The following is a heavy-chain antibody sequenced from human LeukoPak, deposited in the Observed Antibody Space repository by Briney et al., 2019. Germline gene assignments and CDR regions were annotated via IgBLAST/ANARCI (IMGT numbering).Heavy chain of an antibody. CDR1: GFTFSSYW. D-gene: IGHD3-16*01. J-gene: IGHJ4*02. V-gene: IGHV3-74*01. CDR3: ARDSPSPHVYFDY. CDR2: INSDGSST. Sequence: GGSPRLSCAASGFTFSSYWMHWVRQAPGKGLVWVSRINSDGSSTSYADSVKGRFTISRDNAKNTLYLQMNSLRAEDTAVYYCARDSPSPHVYFDYWGQGTLVTVSS.